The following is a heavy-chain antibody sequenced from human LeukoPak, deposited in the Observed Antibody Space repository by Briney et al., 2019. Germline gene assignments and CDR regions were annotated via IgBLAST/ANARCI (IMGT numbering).Heavy chain of an antibody. CDR1: GGTFSSYA. V-gene: IGHV1-69*01. CDR3: VSYSGYDFVADY. D-gene: IGHD5-12*01. Sequence: ASVKVSCKASGGTFSSYAISWVRQAPGQGLEWMGGIIPIFGTANYAQKFQGRVTITADESTSTAYMELSSLRSEDTAVYYCVSYSGYDFVADYWGQGTLVTVSS. CDR2: IIPIFGTA. J-gene: IGHJ4*02.